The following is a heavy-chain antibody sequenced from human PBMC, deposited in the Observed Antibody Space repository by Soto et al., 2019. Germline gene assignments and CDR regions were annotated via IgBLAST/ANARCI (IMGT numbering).Heavy chain of an antibody. CDR3: AREADSYGYGEFDY. V-gene: IGHV1-18*01. Sequence: ASVKVSCKASGYTFTSYGISWVRQAPGRGLEWMGWISASNGNTNYAQKLQGRVTMTTDTSTSTAYMELRSLRSDDTAVYYCAREADSYGYGEFDYWGQGTLVTVS. D-gene: IGHD5-18*01. J-gene: IGHJ4*02. CDR2: ISASNGNT. CDR1: GYTFTSYG.